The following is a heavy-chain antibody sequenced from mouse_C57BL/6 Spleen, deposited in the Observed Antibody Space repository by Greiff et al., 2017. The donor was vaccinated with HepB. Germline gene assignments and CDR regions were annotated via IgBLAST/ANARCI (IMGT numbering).Heavy chain of an antibody. CDR3: ARRGDSSGYIYAMDY. CDR2: IFPGSGST. CDR1: GYTFTDYY. D-gene: IGHD3-2*02. Sequence: QVHVKQSGPELVKPGASVKISCKASGYTFTDYYINWVKQRPGQGLEWIGWIFPGSGSTYYNEKFKGKATLTVDKSSSTAYMLLSSLTPEDSAVYFCARRGDSSGYIYAMDYWGQGTSVTVSS. V-gene: IGHV1-75*01. J-gene: IGHJ4*01.